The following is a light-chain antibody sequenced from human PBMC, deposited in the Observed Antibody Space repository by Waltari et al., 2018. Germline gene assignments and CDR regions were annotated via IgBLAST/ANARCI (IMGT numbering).Light chain of an antibody. CDR1: QTISRI. V-gene: IGKV1-39*01. J-gene: IGKJ4*01. Sequence: DIQMTQSPSSLSASVGDRVTITCRASQTISRIVNWYKQKPGKAPNLLIYAASTLQSGVPSRFSGSGSGTDFTLTISSLHPEDFATYYCQQTYNAPLTFGGGTEVEIK. CDR3: QQTYNAPLT. CDR2: AAS.